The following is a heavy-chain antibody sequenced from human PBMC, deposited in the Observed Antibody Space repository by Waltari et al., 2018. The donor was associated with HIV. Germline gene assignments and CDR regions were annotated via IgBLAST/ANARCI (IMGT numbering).Heavy chain of an antibody. CDR3: ASGYSSSWRSDYYYYGMDV. CDR1: GFTFSSYW. Sequence: EVQLVESGGGLVQPGGSLRLSCAASGFTFSSYWMHWVRQAPGKGLVWVSRINSDGSSTSYADYVKGRFTIARDNAKNTLYLQMNSLRAEDTAVYYCASGYSSSWRSDYYYYGMDVWGQGTTVTVSS. D-gene: IGHD6-13*01. CDR2: INSDGSST. V-gene: IGHV3-74*01. J-gene: IGHJ6*02.